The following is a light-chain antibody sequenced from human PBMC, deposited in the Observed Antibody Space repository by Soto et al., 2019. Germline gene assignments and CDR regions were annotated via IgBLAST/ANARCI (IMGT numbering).Light chain of an antibody. Sequence: IQRTHSPSSMSAFAGDRVTITCGASENIRTYLNWYHQKPGKDPEVLIFAASNLQSGVQLRFSGGGSGKDFTLTISSLQLEDVAIYYCKKFNSAPRTLGQGTKVDI. V-gene: IGKV1-39*01. CDR3: KKFNSAPRT. J-gene: IGKJ1*01. CDR2: AAS. CDR1: ENIRTY.